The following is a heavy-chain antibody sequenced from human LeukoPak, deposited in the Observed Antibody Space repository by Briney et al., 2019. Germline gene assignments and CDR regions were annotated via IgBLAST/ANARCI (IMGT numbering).Heavy chain of an antibody. CDR3: AKGDRAFDM. Sequence: PGGSLRLSCAASGFTFSSYAVSWVRQAPGKGLEWVPAISGSGGYTYYADSVKGRFTISRVNSKNTLYLQMNSLRAEDTAVYYCAKGDRAFDMWGQGTMVTVS. J-gene: IGHJ3*02. V-gene: IGHV3-23*01. CDR1: GFTFSSYA. CDR2: ISGSGGYT.